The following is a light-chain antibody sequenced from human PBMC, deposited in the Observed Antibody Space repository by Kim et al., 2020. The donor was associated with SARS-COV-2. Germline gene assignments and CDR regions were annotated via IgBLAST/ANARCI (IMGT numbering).Light chain of an antibody. CDR1: QGIKTY. Sequence: DIQMTQSPSTLSASVGDRVTITCRASQGIKTYLNWYQQKPGKPPKFLIYDASTLQSGVPSRFSGGGFGTDFTLTIRGLQPEDFATYYCQQTYNTPVTFGQGTKVDIK. CDR2: DAS. CDR3: QQTYNTPVT. J-gene: IGKJ1*01. V-gene: IGKV1-39*01.